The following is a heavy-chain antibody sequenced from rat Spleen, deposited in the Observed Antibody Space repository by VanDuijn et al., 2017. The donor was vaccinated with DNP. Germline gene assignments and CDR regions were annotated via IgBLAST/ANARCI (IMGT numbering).Heavy chain of an antibody. CDR3: ARHDYDRPNDFYGMDV. CDR2: IAFDGRST. D-gene: IGHD1-12*01. J-gene: IGHJ4*01. V-gene: IGHV5-7*01. Sequence: EVQLVESGGGLVQPGGSLKLSCIASGFTFSDHNMAWVRRAPKKGLEWVATIAFDGRSTFYRDSVRRRVTISRENAKSVLFLEMGSLRSEDTATYYCARHDYDRPNDFYGMDVWGQGTSVIVSS. CDR1: GFTFSDHN.